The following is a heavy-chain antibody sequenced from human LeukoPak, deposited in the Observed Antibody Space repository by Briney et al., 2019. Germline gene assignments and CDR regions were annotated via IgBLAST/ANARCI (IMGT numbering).Heavy chain of an antibody. CDR2: ISWNSGSI. V-gene: IGHV3-9*01. CDR1: GFTFDDYA. CDR3: AKDSCSGGSCYSGRAFDI. Sequence: GGSLRLSCEASGFTFDDYAMHWVRQAPGKGLEWVSGISWNSGSIGYADSVKGRFTISRDNAKNSLYLQMNSLRAEDTALYYCAKDSCSGGSCYSGRAFDIWGQGTMVTVSS. J-gene: IGHJ3*02. D-gene: IGHD2-15*01.